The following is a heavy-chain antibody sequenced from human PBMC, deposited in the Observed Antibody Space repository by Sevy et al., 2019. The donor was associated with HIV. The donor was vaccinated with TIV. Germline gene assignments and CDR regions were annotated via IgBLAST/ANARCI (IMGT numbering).Heavy chain of an antibody. CDR3: ARESYDFWTGPVDYDYGMDV. CDR1: GYSFSDSGYY. D-gene: IGHD3-3*01. J-gene: IGHJ6*02. V-gene: IGHV1-2*02. CDR2: INPKSGAT. Sequence: ASVKVSCKASGYSFSDSGYYVHWVRQAPGQGLEWMGWINPKSGATKYEQKFQGRVTMTRDTSVSTANMELTRLTSDGTAVYYCARESYDFWTGPVDYDYGMDVWGQGTTVTVSS.